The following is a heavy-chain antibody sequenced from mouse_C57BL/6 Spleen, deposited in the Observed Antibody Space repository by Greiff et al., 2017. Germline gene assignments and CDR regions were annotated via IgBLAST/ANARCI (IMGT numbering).Heavy chain of an antibody. J-gene: IGHJ3*01. V-gene: IGHV1-42*01. CDR1: GYSFTGYY. CDR2: INPSTGGT. Sequence: EVQLQQSGPELVKPGASVKISCKASGYSFTGYYMNWVKQSPEKSLEWIGEINPSTGGTTYNQKFKAKATLTVDKSSSTAYMQLKSLTSEDSAVYYCAREGYGSSYWGQGTLVTVSA. D-gene: IGHD1-1*01. CDR3: AREGYGSSY.